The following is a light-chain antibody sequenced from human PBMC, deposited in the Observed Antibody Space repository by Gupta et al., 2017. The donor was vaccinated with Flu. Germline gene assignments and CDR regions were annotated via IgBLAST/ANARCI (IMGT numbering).Light chain of an antibody. V-gene: IGLV1-40*01. CDR1: NPNIGAPAY. J-gene: IGLJ1*01. CDR2: GNT. CDR3: QSYDRLSFDYV. Sequence: QSVLTQLPSVSRAPGQRVTISCTGSNPNIGAPAYVHWYQQLPGAAPKLLIYGNTNRPSGVPDRFSGSKSDTSASLAITRLQAGDEADYYCQSYDRLSFDYVFGTGTKVTVV.